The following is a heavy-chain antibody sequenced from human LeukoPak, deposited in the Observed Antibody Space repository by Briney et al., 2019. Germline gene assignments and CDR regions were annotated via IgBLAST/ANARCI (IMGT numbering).Heavy chain of an antibody. D-gene: IGHD3-22*01. CDR3: SVVSDAFDI. V-gene: IGHV3-7*05. CDR1: GFTFSSYG. J-gene: IGHJ3*02. CDR2: INRDGSQK. Sequence: PGGSLRLSCAASGFTFSSYGMNWVRQAPGKGLEWVANINRDGSQKSYVDSVKGRFTISRDNAKNSLYLQMDSLRAEDTAVYYCSVVSDAFDIWGQGTMVTVSS.